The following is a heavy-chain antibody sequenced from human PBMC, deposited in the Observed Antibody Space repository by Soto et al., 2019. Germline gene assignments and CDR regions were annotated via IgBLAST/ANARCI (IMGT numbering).Heavy chain of an antibody. V-gene: IGHV4-31*03. CDR1: GGSISSGAYY. Sequence: QVQLQESGPGLVKPSQTLSLTCTVSGGSISSGAYYWSWIRQHPGKGLEWIGYIYYSGSTYYNPSLKSRVTKSEERSNNQFSLKLSAVTAADTAVYYCARGGAGAAAANDAFDIWGQGTMVTVSS. J-gene: IGHJ3*02. D-gene: IGHD6-13*01. CDR2: IYYSGST. CDR3: ARGGAGAAAANDAFDI.